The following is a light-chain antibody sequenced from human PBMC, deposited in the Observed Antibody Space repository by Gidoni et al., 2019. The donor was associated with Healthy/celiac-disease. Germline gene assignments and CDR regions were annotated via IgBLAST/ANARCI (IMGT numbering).Light chain of an antibody. J-gene: IGKJ3*01. V-gene: IGKV1-39*01. CDR1: QSISSY. CDR2: DAS. Sequence: DIQMTQSPSSLSASVGDRVTITCRASQSISSYLNWYQQKPGKAPKLLIYDASSLQSGVPSRFSGSGSGTDFTLTISSLQPEDFATYYCQQSYSTPFTFGPGTIVDIK. CDR3: QQSYSTPFT.